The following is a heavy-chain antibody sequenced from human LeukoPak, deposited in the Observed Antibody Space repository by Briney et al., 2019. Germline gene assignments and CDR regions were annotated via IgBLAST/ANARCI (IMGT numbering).Heavy chain of an antibody. D-gene: IGHD6-13*01. Sequence: GGSLRLSCAASGFTFSSYSMNWVRQAPGKGLEWVSYISSSSSTIYYADSVKGRFTISRDNAKNSLYLQMNSLRAEDTAVYYCAKDGYSSSWFSAYYYYYYMDVWGKGTTVTVSS. CDR2: ISSSSSTI. CDR3: AKDGYSSSWFSAYYYYYYMDV. J-gene: IGHJ6*03. CDR1: GFTFSSYS. V-gene: IGHV3-48*01.